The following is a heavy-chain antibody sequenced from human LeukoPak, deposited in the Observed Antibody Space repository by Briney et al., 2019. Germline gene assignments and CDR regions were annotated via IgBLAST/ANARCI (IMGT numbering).Heavy chain of an antibody. CDR3: ARDDKGLAGTFDY. J-gene: IGHJ4*02. CDR1: GFTFSSYW. Sequence: PGGSLRLSCAASGFTFSSYWMSWVRQAPGKGLEWVSYISSSGSTIYYADSVKGRFSISRDNAKNSLYLQVNSLRAEDTAVYYCARDDKGLAGTFDYWGQGTLVTVSS. D-gene: IGHD3-16*01. V-gene: IGHV3-48*04. CDR2: ISSSGSTI.